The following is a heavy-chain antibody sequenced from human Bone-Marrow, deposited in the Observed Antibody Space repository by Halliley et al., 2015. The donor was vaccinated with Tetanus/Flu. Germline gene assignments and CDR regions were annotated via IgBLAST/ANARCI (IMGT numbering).Heavy chain of an antibody. Sequence: GLVKPSGTLSLTCAVSGGSISSSNWWSWVRQAPGKGLEWIGYVFYNGNTNYNPSLKSRVTISLDTTNNQFSLKLNSVTTADTAVYYCARDRTASYSFDYWGQGTLVTVSS. J-gene: IGHJ4*02. V-gene: IGHV4-4*02. CDR1: GGSISSSNW. CDR2: VFYNGNT. CDR3: ARDRTASYSFDY. D-gene: IGHD1-26*01.